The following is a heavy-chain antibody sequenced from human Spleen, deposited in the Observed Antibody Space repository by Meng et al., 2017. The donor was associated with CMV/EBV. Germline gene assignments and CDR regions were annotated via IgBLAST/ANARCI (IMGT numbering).Heavy chain of an antibody. CDR3: AIGLRALYAMDV. V-gene: IGHV1-69*10. J-gene: IGHJ6*02. D-gene: IGHD3/OR15-3a*01. CDR2: IIPIVGIA. CDR1: GGTFSNYA. Sequence: SVKVSCKASGGTFSNYAFNWVRQAPGQGLEWMGGIIPIVGIAKYAQKFQGRVTITADKSTSTAYMELSSLRSEDTAVFYCAIGLRALYAMDVWGQGTTVTVSS.